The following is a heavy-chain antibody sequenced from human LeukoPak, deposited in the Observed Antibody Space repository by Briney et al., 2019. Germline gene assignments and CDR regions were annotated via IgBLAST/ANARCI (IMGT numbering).Heavy chain of an antibody. D-gene: IGHD3-22*01. Sequence: GGSLRLSCTASGFTFSNYAMHWVRQAPGKGLEWVAVISYAGSNKYYADSVKGRFTISRDDAKDSLYLQMNSLRAEDTAVYYCARQGQSVFYYDTTGPTHYWGQGTLVTVSS. CDR3: ARQGQSVFYYDTTGPTHY. V-gene: IGHV3-30*04. J-gene: IGHJ4*02. CDR2: ISYAGSNK. CDR1: GFTFSNYA.